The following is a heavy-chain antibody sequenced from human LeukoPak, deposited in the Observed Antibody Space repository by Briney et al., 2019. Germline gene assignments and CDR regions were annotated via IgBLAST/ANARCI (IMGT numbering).Heavy chain of an antibody. Sequence: GGSLRLSCAASGFTFSSYWMHWVRQAPGKGLVWVSRINSDGSSTSYADSVKGRFTISRDNAKNTLYLQMNSLRAEDTAVYYCAKPARGGYSYVMDVWGKGTTVTISS. J-gene: IGHJ6*04. D-gene: IGHD5-18*01. V-gene: IGHV3-74*01. CDR2: INSDGSST. CDR3: AKPARGGYSYVMDV. CDR1: GFTFSSYW.